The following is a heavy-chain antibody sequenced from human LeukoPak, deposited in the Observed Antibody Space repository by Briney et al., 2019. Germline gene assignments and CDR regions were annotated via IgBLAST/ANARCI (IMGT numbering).Heavy chain of an antibody. J-gene: IGHJ5*02. V-gene: IGHV4-39*07. CDR3: ARDGYKPVLLWFGELEGPNWFDP. CDR2: IYYSGST. CDR1: GGSISSSSYY. Sequence: PSETLPLTCTVSGGSISSSSYYWGWIRQPPGKGLEWIGSIYYSGSTYYNPSLKSRVTISVDTSKNQFSLKLSSVTAADTAVYYCARDGYKPVLLWFGELEGPNWFDPWGQGTLVTVSS. D-gene: IGHD3-10*01.